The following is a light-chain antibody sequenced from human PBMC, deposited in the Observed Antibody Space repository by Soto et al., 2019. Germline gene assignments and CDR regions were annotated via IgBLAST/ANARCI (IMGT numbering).Light chain of an antibody. Sequence: IALTQSPAKMSLSPGERATLSYRASQSVSSSYLAWYQQKPGQAPRLLIYGASSRATGIPDRFSGSGSGTDFTLTISRLEPEDFAVYYCQQYGSSTVTFGQGTRLEIK. J-gene: IGKJ5*01. CDR3: QQYGSSTVT. V-gene: IGKV3-20*01. CDR2: GAS. CDR1: QSVSSSY.